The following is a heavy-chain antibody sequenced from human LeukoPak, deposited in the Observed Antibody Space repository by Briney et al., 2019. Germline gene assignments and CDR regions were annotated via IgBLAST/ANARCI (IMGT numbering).Heavy chain of an antibody. D-gene: IGHD2-21*02. CDR2: IYHSGST. CDR1: GGSISSGGYS. J-gene: IGHJ4*02. Sequence: KPSETLSLTCAVSGGSISSGGYSWSWIRQPPGKGLEWIGYIYHSGSTYYNPSLKSRVTISVDRSKNQFSLKLSSVTAADTAVYYCARGDPTYFDYWGQGTLVTVSS. CDR3: ARGDPTYFDY. V-gene: IGHV4-30-2*01.